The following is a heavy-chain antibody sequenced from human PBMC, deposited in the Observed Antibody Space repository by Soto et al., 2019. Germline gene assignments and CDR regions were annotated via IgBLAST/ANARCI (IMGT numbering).Heavy chain of an antibody. CDR2: INHSGST. V-gene: IGHV4-34*01. CDR3: ATLYGGHYYYYGLDV. J-gene: IGHJ6*02. D-gene: IGHD4-17*01. CDR1: GGSFSGYY. Sequence: SETLSLTCAVYGGSFSGYYWSWIRQPQGKGLEWIGEINHSGSTNYNPSLKSRVTISVDTSKNQFSLKLSSVTAADTAVYYCATLYGGHYYYYGLDVWGQGTSVTVSS.